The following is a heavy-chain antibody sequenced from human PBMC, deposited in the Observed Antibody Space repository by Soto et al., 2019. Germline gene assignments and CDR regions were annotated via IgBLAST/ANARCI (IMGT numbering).Heavy chain of an antibody. CDR1: GFTFSSYG. V-gene: IGHV3-74*01. CDR3: ARESTDKKIVVVTPRFDD. D-gene: IGHD3-22*01. CDR2: INSDGSST. Sequence: GGSLRLSCAASGFTFSSYGMHWVRQAPGKGLGWVSRINSDGSSTSYSDSVKGRFTISRDNAKNTLYLQMNSLRAEDTAVEYFARESTDKKIVVVTPRFDDWGQGTLVTVSS. J-gene: IGHJ4*02.